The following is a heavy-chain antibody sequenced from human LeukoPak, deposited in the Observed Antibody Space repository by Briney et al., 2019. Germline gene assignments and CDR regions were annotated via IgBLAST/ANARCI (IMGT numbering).Heavy chain of an antibody. D-gene: IGHD6-19*01. Sequence: GGSLRLSCAASGFIFSDYDMHWARQAPGKGLEWLAYVSKHGRVDYYADSVKGRFTASRDNSRSTAYLQMNSLTPDESAVYYCARDLMWLVDYWGQGTLVTVSA. CDR1: GFIFSDYD. CDR2: VSKHGRVD. CDR3: ARDLMWLVDY. V-gene: IGHV3-30*03. J-gene: IGHJ4*02.